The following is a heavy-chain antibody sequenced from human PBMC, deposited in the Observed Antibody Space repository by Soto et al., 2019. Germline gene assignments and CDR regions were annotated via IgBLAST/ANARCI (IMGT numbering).Heavy chain of an antibody. J-gene: IGHJ4*02. CDR1: GFTFSSYG. V-gene: IGHV3-33*01. Sequence: QVQLVESGGGVVQPGRSLRLSCAASGFTFSSYGMHWVRQAPGKGLEWVAVIWYDGSNKYYADSVKGQFTISRDNSKNTLYLQMNSLRAEDTAVYYCASLGAGEGDYWGQGTLVTVSS. CDR2: IWYDGSNK. CDR3: ASLGAGEGDY. D-gene: IGHD3-16*01.